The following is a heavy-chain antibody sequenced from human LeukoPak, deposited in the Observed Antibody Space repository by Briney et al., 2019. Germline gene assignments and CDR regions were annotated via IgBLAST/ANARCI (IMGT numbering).Heavy chain of an antibody. CDR1: GGTFSSYT. D-gene: IGHD3-22*01. V-gene: IGHV1-69*02. CDR2: IIPILGIA. Sequence: ASVKVSCKASGGTFSSYTISWVRQAPGQGLEWMGRIIPILGIANYAQKFQGRVTITADKSTSTAYMELSSLRSEDTAVYYCARGRLTYDSSGYDNWLDPWGQGTLVTVSS. CDR3: ARGRLTYDSSGYDNWLDP. J-gene: IGHJ5*02.